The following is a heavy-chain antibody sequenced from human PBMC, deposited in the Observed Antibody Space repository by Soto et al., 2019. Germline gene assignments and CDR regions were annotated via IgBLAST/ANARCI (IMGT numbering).Heavy chain of an antibody. CDR3: ARDDCGGDCYSYYFDY. CDR2: INPSGGST. Sequence: ASVKVSCKASGYTFTSYYMHWVRQAPGQGLEWMGIINPSGGSTSYAQKFQGRVTMTRDTSTSTVYMELSSLRSEDTAVYYCARDDCGGDCYSYYFDYWGQGTLVTVSS. D-gene: IGHD2-21*02. V-gene: IGHV1-46*01. J-gene: IGHJ4*02. CDR1: GYTFTSYY.